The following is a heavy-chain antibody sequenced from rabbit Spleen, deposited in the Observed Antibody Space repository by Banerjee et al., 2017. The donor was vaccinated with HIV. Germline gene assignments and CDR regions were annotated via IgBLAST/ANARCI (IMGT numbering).Heavy chain of an antibody. Sequence: ELVESGGGLVQPGESLKLSCKASGIDFSSYAMIWVRQAPGKGPEWIAYIYPSFGVTNYANWVNGRFSISRENAQNTVFLQMTSLTAADTATYFCARDGAGGSYFALWGPGTLVTVS. D-gene: IGHD8-1*01. CDR1: GIDFSSYA. V-gene: IGHV1S47*01. J-gene: IGHJ6*01. CDR3: ARDGAGGSYFAL. CDR2: IYPSFGVT.